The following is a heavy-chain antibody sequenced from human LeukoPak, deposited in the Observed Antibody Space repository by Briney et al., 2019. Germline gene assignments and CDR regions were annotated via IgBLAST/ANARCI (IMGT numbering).Heavy chain of an antibody. J-gene: IGHJ4*02. Sequence: GGSLRLSCAASGFTFSTYWMTWVRQAPGKGLEWVSVIYSGGSTYYADSVKGRFTISRDNSKNTLYLQMNSLRAEDTAVYYCARGPYDSSGYRFDYWGQGTLVTVSS. CDR2: IYSGGST. CDR1: GFTFSTYW. D-gene: IGHD3-22*01. CDR3: ARGPYDSSGYRFDY. V-gene: IGHV3-66*01.